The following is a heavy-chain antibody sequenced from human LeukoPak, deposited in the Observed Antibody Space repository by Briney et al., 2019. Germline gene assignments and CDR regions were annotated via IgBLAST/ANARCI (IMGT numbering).Heavy chain of an antibody. D-gene: IGHD5-12*01. J-gene: IGHJ4*02. CDR3: ATTRVTTTRLDY. CDR1: GYTFTGYY. CDR2: FNPNSVGT. V-gene: IGHV1-2*02. Sequence: ASVKVSCKTSGYTFTGYYLHWVRQAPGQGLEWMGWFNPNSVGTNYAQKFQGRVTMTRDTSISTAYMELTSLRSDDTAVYYCATTRVTTTRLDYWGQGTLVTVSS.